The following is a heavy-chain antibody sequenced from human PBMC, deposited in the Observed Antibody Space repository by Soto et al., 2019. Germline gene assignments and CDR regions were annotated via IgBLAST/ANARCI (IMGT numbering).Heavy chain of an antibody. CDR1: GFTFNSYV. CDR2: ISRSGRGSA. CDR3: ARGRYLDSSDYWVANLPFDH. J-gene: IGHJ4*02. Sequence: EVQLLESGGALVQPGGSLRLYCAASGFTFNSYVMTWVRQAPGEGLEWVSSISRSGRGSAYYADSVKGRFTISRDNSENTLFLQMNNLRDEDTALYYCARGRYLDSSDYWVANLPFDHWGLGTLVTVSS. D-gene: IGHD3-22*01. V-gene: IGHV3-23*01.